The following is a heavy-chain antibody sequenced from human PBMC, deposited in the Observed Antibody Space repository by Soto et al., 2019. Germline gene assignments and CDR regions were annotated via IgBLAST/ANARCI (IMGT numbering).Heavy chain of an antibody. D-gene: IGHD6-19*01. CDR2: ISAYNGNT. J-gene: IGHJ5*02. Sequence: SVKVSCKASGYTFTSYGISWVRQAPGQGLEWMGWISAYNGNTNYAQKLQGRVTMTTDTSASTAYMELSSLRSEDTAVYYCARGSPQYSSGWYWDYWFDPWGQGTLVTVSS. CDR1: GYTFTSYG. CDR3: ARGSPQYSSGWYWDYWFDP. V-gene: IGHV1-18*01.